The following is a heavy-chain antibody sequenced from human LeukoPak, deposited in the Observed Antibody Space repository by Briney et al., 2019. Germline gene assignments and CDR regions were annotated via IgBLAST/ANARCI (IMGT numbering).Heavy chain of an antibody. CDR2: VYYSGST. J-gene: IGHJ4*02. D-gene: IGHD6-13*01. V-gene: IGHV4-59*01. CDR1: GASITSYY. Sequence: SKTLSLTCTVSGASITSYYWTWIRQPPGKGLEWIGYVYYSGSTNYNPSLKSRVTISVDTSKNQFSLKLTSMTAADTAVYYCARFGAEAGTDYWGQGTLVTVSS. CDR3: ARFGAEAGTDY.